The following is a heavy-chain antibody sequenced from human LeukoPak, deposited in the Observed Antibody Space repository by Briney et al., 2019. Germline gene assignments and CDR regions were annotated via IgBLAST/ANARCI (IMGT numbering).Heavy chain of an antibody. CDR2: ISYDGSNK. Sequence: GGSLRLSCAASGFTFSSYGMHWVRQAPGKGLEWVAVISYDGSNKYYADSVKGRFTISRDNSKNTLYLQMNSLRAEDTAVYYCAKGRNAYYYYMDVWGKGTTVTVSS. CDR3: AKGRNAYYYYMDV. CDR1: GFTFSSYG. J-gene: IGHJ6*03. V-gene: IGHV3-30*18. D-gene: IGHD5-24*01.